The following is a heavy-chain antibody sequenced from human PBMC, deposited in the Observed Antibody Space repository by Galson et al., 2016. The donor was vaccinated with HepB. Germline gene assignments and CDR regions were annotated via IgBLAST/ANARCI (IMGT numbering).Heavy chain of an antibody. Sequence: SLRLSCAASGFTFSSYWMHWVRQVPGKGLVWVSRINVDGSSTLYADSVKGRFTVSRDNTKNTVYLQMNSLRADDTAVYYCGRDLRSAVAGNGAFGYWGQGTLVTVS. CDR2: INVDGSST. D-gene: IGHD6-19*01. J-gene: IGHJ4*02. CDR1: GFTFSSYW. V-gene: IGHV3-74*01. CDR3: GRDLRSAVAGNGAFGY.